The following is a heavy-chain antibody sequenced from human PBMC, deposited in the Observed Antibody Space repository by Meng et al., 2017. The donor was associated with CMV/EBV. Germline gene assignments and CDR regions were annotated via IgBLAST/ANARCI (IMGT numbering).Heavy chain of an antibody. D-gene: IGHD3-3*01. J-gene: IGHJ5*02. V-gene: IGHV4-34*01. CDR1: GGSFSGYY. CDR2: INHSGST. Sequence: QVTLQRWGAGLLKASETLSLTCAVYGGSFSGYYWSWIRQPPGKGLEWIGEINHSGSTNYNPSLKSRVTISVDTSKNQFSLKLSSVTAADTAVYYCARGSRRLPRFNWFDPWGQGTLVTVSS. CDR3: ARGSRRLPRFNWFDP.